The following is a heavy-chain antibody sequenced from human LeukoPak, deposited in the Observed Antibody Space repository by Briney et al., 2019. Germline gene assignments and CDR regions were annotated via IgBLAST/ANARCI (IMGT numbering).Heavy chain of an antibody. J-gene: IGHJ4*02. CDR1: GFTFSSSG. D-gene: IGHD6-13*01. CDR2: ISNDESNK. V-gene: IGHV3-30*03. CDR3: ASRGGSSSWYYFDY. Sequence: PGGSLRLSCAASGFTFSSSGMHWVRQAPGKGLEWVAVISNDESNKYYADSVKGRFTISRDNSKNTLYLQMNSLSAADTAMYYCASRGGSSSWYYFDYWGQGTLVTVSS.